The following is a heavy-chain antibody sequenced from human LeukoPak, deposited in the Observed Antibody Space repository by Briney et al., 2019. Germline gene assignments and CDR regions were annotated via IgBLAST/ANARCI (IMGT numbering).Heavy chain of an antibody. CDR3: ARGYYDSSGYYYRGFDY. D-gene: IGHD3-22*01. CDR1: GYSFTSYW. Sequence: GGSLKISCKGSGYSFTSYWIGWGRQMPGKGLEWMGIIYPGDSDTRYSPSFQGQVTISADKSISTAYLQWSSLKASDTAMYYCARGYYDSSGYYYRGFDYWGQGTLVTVSS. CDR2: IYPGDSDT. V-gene: IGHV5-51*01. J-gene: IGHJ4*02.